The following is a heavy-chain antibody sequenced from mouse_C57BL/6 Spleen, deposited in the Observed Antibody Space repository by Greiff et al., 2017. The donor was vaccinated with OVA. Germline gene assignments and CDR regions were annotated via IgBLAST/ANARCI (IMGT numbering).Heavy chain of an antibody. V-gene: IGHV1-9*01. CDR2: ILPGSGST. CDR1: GYTFTGYW. CDR3: ARRGWDY. J-gene: IGHJ2*01. D-gene: IGHD3-3*01. Sequence: VMLVESGAELMKPGASVKLSCKATGYTFTGYWIEWVKQRPGHGLEWIGEILPGSGSTNYNAKFKGKATFTADTSSNTAYMQLSSLTTEDSAIYYCARRGWDYWGQGTTLTVSS.